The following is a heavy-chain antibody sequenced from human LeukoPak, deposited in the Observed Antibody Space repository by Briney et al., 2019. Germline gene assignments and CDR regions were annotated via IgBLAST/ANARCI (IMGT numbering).Heavy chain of an antibody. Sequence: GASVKVSCKASGYTFTSYGISWVRQAPGQGLEWMGWISAYNGNTNYAQKLQGRVTMTRDTSISTAYMELSRLRSDDTAVYYCARGSSGWYRVDWFDPWGQGTLVTVSS. J-gene: IGHJ5*02. CDR2: ISAYNGNT. CDR3: ARGSSGWYRVDWFDP. D-gene: IGHD6-19*01. CDR1: GYTFTSYG. V-gene: IGHV1-18*01.